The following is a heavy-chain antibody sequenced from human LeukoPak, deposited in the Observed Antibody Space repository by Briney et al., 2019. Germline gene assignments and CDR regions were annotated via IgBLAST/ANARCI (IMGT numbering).Heavy chain of an antibody. CDR1: GGSISSYY. J-gene: IGHJ5*01. CDR3: ARAFRGDYVAIPWFDS. V-gene: IGHV4-59*01. CDR2: IYYSGST. Sequence: PSETLSLTCTVSGGSISSYYWSWIRQPPGKGLEWIGYIYYSGSTNYNPSLKSRVTISVDTSKNQFSLKLSSVTAADTAVYYCARAFRGDYVAIPWFDSWGQGTLVTVSS. D-gene: IGHD4-17*01.